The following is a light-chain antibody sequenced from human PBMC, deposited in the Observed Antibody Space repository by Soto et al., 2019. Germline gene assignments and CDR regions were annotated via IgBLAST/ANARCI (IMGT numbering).Light chain of an antibody. CDR2: AAS. J-gene: IGKJ4*01. CDR3: QKYNTFPLT. CDR1: QGISYS. V-gene: IGKV1-27*01. Sequence: DIQMTQSPSSLSASVGDRVTITCRASQGISYSLAWYQEKPGKVPKLLIYAASTLQSGVPSRFSGSGSGTEFTLTISSLQPEDVATYYCQKYNTFPLTFGGGTKVEIK.